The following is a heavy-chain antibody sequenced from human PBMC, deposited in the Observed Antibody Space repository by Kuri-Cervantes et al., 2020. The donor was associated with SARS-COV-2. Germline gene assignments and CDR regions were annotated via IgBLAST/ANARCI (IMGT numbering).Heavy chain of an antibody. CDR3: SRGRGVLGEVYFDY. D-gene: IGHD3-10*01. J-gene: IGHJ4*02. Sequence: TLSLTCTVSGGSISSGRYYWNWIRQPAGKGLQWIGRIYTGGGTSYSPSLRHLVTISIDTSKNQFSLMLSLVTAADTAVYYCSRGRGVLGEVYFDYWGQGTLVTVSS. CDR1: GGSISSGRYY. CDR2: IYTGGGT. V-gene: IGHV4-61*02.